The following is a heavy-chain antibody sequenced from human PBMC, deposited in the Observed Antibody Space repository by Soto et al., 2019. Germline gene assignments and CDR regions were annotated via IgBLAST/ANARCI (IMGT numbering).Heavy chain of an antibody. CDR2: IKSKTDGGTT. D-gene: IGHD1-1*01. CDR1: GFTFSNAW. Sequence: GGSLRLSCAASGFTFSNAWMRWVRQAPGKGLEWVGHIKSKTDGGTTDYAAPVKGGFTISRDESKNTLFLQMNSLKIEDTAVYYCSTTTQLGYWGQGTLVTVSS. V-gene: IGHV3-15*01. CDR3: STTTQLGY. J-gene: IGHJ4*02.